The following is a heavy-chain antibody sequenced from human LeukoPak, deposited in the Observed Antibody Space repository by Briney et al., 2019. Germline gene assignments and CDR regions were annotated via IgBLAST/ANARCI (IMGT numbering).Heavy chain of an antibody. CDR3: ARGGPPPRPGYFDY. Sequence: KSSETLSLTCTVSGGSISSGGYYWSWIRQHPGKGLEWIGYIYYSGSTYYNPSLKSRVTMSVDTSKNQFSLKLSSVTAADTAVYYCARGGPPPRPGYFDYWGQGTLVTVSS. D-gene: IGHD3-16*01. V-gene: IGHV4-31*03. J-gene: IGHJ4*02. CDR2: IYYSGST. CDR1: GGSISSGGYY.